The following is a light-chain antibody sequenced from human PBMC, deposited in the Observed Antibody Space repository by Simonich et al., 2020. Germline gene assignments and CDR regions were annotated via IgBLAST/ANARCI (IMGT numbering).Light chain of an antibody. Sequence: LTQPSSVSVSPGQSITISCTGTSSDVGGSNYVSWYQQHPGKAPKLMIYDVSKRPSGVSNRFSGSKSGNTASLTISGLQAEDEADYYCSSYTSSSTWVFGGGTKLTVL. V-gene: IGLV2-14*01. CDR2: DVS. J-gene: IGLJ3*02. CDR1: SSDVGGSNY. CDR3: SSYTSSSTWV.